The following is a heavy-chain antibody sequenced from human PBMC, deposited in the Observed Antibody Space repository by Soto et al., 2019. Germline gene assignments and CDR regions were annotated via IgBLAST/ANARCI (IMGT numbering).Heavy chain of an antibody. J-gene: IGHJ6*03. D-gene: IGHD6-6*01. Sequence: SETLSLTCAVYGGSFSGYYWSWIRQPPGKGLEWIGEINHSGSTNYNPSLKSRVTISVDTSKNQFSLKLSSVTAADTAVYYCAREGISSSTPFYYYYYMDVWGKGTTVTVSS. CDR3: AREGISSSTPFYYYYYMDV. V-gene: IGHV4-34*01. CDR2: INHSGST. CDR1: GGSFSGYY.